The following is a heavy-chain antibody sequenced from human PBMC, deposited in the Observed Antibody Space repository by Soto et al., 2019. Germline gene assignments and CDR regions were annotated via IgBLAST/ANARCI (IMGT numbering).Heavy chain of an antibody. V-gene: IGHV1-2*02. CDR2: INPRSGEA. CDR1: GYTFIGYY. D-gene: IGHD3-10*01. J-gene: IGHJ4*02. Sequence: ASVKVSCKASGYTFIGYYIHWVRQAPGQGLEWMGGINPRSGEATYAQKFQGRVSMTKDTSTSTAYMELSSLRSEDTAVYFCATRPNYYISGVYYFDDWGQGTLVTVAS. CDR3: ATRPNYYISGVYYFDD.